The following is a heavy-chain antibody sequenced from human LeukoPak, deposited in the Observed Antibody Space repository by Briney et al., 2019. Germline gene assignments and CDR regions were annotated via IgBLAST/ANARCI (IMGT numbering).Heavy chain of an antibody. V-gene: IGHV1-18*01. J-gene: IGHJ4*02. CDR2: ISAYNGNT. D-gene: IGHD3-22*01. CDR3: ARDRGDPMIVVAYDY. Sequence: EASVKVSCKASGYTFTSYGISWVRQAPGQGLEWMGWISAYNGNTNYAQKLQGRVTMTTDTSTSTAYMELRSLRSDDTAVYYCARDRGDPMIVVAYDYWGQGTLVTVSS. CDR1: GYTFTSYG.